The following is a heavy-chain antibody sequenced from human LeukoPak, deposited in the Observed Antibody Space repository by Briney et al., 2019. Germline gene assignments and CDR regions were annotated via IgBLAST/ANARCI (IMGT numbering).Heavy chain of an antibody. D-gene: IGHD3-10*01. CDR2: IWYEGSNK. V-gene: IGHV3-33*01. CDR1: GFTFSSYG. J-gene: IGHJ5*02. CDR3: ARGATMVRGVIIKGNWFDP. Sequence: PGGSLRLSCAASGFTFSSYGMHGVRQAPGKGLEWVAVIWYEGSNKYYADSVKGRFTISRDNSKNTLYLQMNSLRAEDTAVYYCARGATMVRGVIIKGNWFDPWGQGTLVTVSS.